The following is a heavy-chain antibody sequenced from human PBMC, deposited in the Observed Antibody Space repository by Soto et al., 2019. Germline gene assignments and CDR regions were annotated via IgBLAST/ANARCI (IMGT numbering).Heavy chain of an antibody. CDR1: GERFSAHS. J-gene: IGHJ4*02. CDR2: INHSGST. Sequence: XAALSLTWRVCGERFSAHSWSWILQPPGKGLEWIGEINHSGSTNSNPSLKSRVTISVDTSKNQFSLKLSSVTAADTAVYYCARGISLIVEVKRDAPDQYYFDPWGQGTLVTVSS. CDR3: ARGISLIVEVKRDAPDQYYFDP. V-gene: IGHV4-34*01. D-gene: IGHD2-21*01.